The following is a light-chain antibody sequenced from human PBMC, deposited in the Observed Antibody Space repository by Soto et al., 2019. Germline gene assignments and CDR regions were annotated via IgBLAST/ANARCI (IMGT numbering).Light chain of an antibody. J-gene: IGKJ1*01. CDR3: QQYHSSPTWT. V-gene: IGKV1-39*01. CDR2: GAS. CDR1: QSISTY. Sequence: DIQMTQSPSTLSASVGDTVTITCRASQSISTYLSWYQQKPGKVPKLLIYGASSLQTGVPSRFSGSGSGTEFIFTISSLQPEDFATYYCQQYHSSPTWTFGQGTKVE.